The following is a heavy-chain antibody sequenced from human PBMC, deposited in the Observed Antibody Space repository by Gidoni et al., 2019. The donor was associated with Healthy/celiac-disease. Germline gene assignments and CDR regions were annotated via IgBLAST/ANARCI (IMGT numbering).Heavy chain of an antibody. CDR1: GGSISSGGYY. V-gene: IGHV4-31*03. CDR2: IYYSGST. Sequence: QVQLQESGPGLVKPSQTLSLTCPVSGGSISSGGYYWSWIRQHPGKGLAWIGYIYYSGSTYYNPSLKSRVTISVDTSKNQFSLKLSSVTAADTAVYYCASNAIESSSYKTYYFDYWGQGTLVTVSS. D-gene: IGHD6-6*01. J-gene: IGHJ4*02. CDR3: ASNAIESSSYKTYYFDY.